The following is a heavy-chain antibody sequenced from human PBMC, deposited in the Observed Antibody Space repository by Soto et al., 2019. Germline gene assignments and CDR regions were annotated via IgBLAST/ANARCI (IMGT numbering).Heavy chain of an antibody. CDR2: ISSSGSTI. CDR3: AREANDYGDYYFDY. D-gene: IGHD4-17*01. CDR1: GFTFSDYY. Sequence: GGSLRLSCAASGFTFSDYYMSWIRQAPGKRLEWVSYISSSGSTIYYADSVKGRFTISRDNAKNSLYLQMNSLRAEDTAVYYCAREANDYGDYYFDYWGQRTLVTVSS. V-gene: IGHV3-11*01. J-gene: IGHJ4*02.